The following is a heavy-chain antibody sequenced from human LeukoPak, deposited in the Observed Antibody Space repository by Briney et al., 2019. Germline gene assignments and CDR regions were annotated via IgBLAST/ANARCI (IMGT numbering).Heavy chain of an antibody. V-gene: IGHV1-2*02. CDR1: GYTFTGYY. D-gene: IGHD1-26*01. CDR2: INGNSGDT. CDR3: ARGAGAIARAFDI. J-gene: IGHJ3*02. Sequence: ASVKVSCKASGYTFTGYYMHWVRQAPGQGLEWMGWINGNSGDTNYAQKVQGRVTMTRDTSISTAYLELSGLTSDDTAVYYCARGAGAIARAFDIWGQGTMVTVSS.